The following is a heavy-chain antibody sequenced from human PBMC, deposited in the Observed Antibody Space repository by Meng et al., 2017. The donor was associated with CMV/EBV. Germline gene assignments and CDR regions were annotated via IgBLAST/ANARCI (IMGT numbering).Heavy chain of an antibody. CDR1: GGTFSSYA. V-gene: IGHV1-69*10. CDR3: ARSDSSSTNYYYYGMDV. Sequence: SVKVSCKASGGTFSSYAISWVRQAPGQGLEWMGGIIPILGIANYAQKFQGRVTITADKSTSTAYMELSSLRSEDTAVYYCARSDSSSTNYYYYGMDVWGQGITVTVSS. D-gene: IGHD6-6*01. J-gene: IGHJ6*02. CDR2: IIPILGIA.